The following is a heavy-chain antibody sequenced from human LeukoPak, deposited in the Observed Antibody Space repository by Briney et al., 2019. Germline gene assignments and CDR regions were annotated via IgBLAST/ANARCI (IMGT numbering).Heavy chain of an antibody. V-gene: IGHV3-73*01. J-gene: IGHJ4*02. CDR1: GFTFSGSA. D-gene: IGHD3-22*01. CDR2: IRSKANSYAT. Sequence: GGSLRLSCATSGFTFSGSAIHWVRQASGKGLEWVGRIRSKANSYATTDVASVRGRFSISRDDSKDTAYLQMNSLKTADTAVYYCTRPSYDSSVSGVVYWGQGTLVTVSS. CDR3: TRPSYDSSVSGVVY.